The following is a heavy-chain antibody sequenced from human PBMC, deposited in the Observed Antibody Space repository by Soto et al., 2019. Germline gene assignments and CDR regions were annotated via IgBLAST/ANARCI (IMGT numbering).Heavy chain of an antibody. CDR1: GLTFSSHS. CDR2: ISSSSNNI. D-gene: IGHD3-3*01. V-gene: IGHV3-48*01. CDR3: ARDRTRSDFWSGYYNPGDAFDI. Sequence: PGGSLRLSCAASGLTFSSHSMNWVRQAPGKGLEWVSYISSSSNNIYYADSVRGRFTISRDNAKSSLYLQMNSLRAEDTAVYYCARDRTRSDFWSGYYNPGDAFDIWGQGTMVTVS. J-gene: IGHJ3*02.